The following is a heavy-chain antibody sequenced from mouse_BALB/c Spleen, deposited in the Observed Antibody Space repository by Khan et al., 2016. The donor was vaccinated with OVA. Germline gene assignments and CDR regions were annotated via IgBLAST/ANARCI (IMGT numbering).Heavy chain of an antibody. V-gene: IGHV9-3-1*01. CDR3: ASGGYWYFDV. CDR1: GYPFTNYG. J-gene: IGHJ1*01. Sequence: QIQLVQSGPELKKPGETVKISCKASGYPFTNYGMNWVKQAPGKGLKWMGWINTYTGEPTYAVDFKGRFAFSLETSASTAYLQIDNLKNEDTASYFCASGGYWYFDVWGAGTTVTVSS. CDR2: INTYTGEP. D-gene: IGHD1-1*02.